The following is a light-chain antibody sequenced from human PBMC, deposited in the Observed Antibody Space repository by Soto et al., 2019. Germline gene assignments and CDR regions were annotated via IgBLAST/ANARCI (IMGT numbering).Light chain of an antibody. CDR1: LSISSW. V-gene: IGKV1-5*03. CDR3: QQYDRFPYS. CDR2: EAS. Sequence: DIQMTQSPSTLSASVGDTVSITCRASLSISSWLAWYQQKPGKAPKLLIYEASNIKSEVPSRFSGSGAGTDFILPINGLHPDAFANYYCQQYDRFPYSFGLGTRLEIK. J-gene: IGKJ2*01.